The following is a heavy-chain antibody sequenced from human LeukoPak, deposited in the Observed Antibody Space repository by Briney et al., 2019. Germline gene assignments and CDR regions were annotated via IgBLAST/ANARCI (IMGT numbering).Heavy chain of an antibody. CDR2: ISSSGNTI. D-gene: IGHD6-19*01. CDR3: ARVAVTGIGIDY. J-gene: IGHJ4*02. Sequence: PGGSLRLSCAASGFTFSDYYMSWIRQAPGKGLEWVSYISSSGNTIYYTNSVKGRFTVSRDNAKNSLYLRMNSLRAEDTAVYYCARVAVTGIGIDYWGQGTLVTVSS. CDR1: GFTFSDYY. V-gene: IGHV3-11*04.